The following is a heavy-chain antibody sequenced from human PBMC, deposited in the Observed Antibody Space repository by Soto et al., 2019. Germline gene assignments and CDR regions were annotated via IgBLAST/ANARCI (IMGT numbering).Heavy chain of an antibody. CDR1: GGTFSGYV. V-gene: IGHV1-69*01. J-gene: IGHJ4*01. Sequence: QLVQSGSEVKKPGSSVKVSCQASGGTFSGYVVTWVRQAPGQGLEWMGEFVPLFGTTNYAQRFSGRITITAEESTSTAYMELRTLRSDDTAVYYCATHGLGVSSPPYFHNWGQGTLVTVSS. CDR2: FVPLFGTT. D-gene: IGHD3-16*01. CDR3: ATHGLGVSSPPYFHN.